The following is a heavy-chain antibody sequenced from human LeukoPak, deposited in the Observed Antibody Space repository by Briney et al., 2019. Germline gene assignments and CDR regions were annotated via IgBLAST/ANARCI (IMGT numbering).Heavy chain of an antibody. CDR1: GFTFSSYW. CDR3: AKAPVTTCRGAFCYPFDY. CDR2: IKQDESEK. J-gene: IGHJ4*02. V-gene: IGHV3-7*03. Sequence: PGGSLRLSCAASGFTFSSYWMSWVRQAPGKGLEWVANIKQDESEKYYVDSVKGRFTISRDSSKNTLFLQMNRLRPEDAAVYYCAKAPVTTCRGAFCYPFDYWGLGTLVTVSS. D-gene: IGHD2-15*01.